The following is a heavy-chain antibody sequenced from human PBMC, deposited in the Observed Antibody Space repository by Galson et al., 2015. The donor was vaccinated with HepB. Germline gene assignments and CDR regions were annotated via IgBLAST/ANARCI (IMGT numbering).Heavy chain of an antibody. J-gene: IGHJ3*02. V-gene: IGHV5-10-1*01. CDR1: GYSFTNYW. D-gene: IGHD5-18*01. CDR3: ARSRGYSNGYDAFDI. Sequence: QSGAEVKKPAESLRISCEGSGYSFTNYWISWVRQMPGKGLEWMGRTDPTDSYTYYSPSFQGHVTISADKSISTAYLQWSSLKASDTAMYYCARSRGYSNGYDAFDIWGQGTTVTVSP. CDR2: TDPTDSYT.